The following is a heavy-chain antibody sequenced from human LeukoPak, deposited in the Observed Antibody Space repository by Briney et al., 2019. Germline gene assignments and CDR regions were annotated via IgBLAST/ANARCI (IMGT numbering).Heavy chain of an antibody. J-gene: IGHJ4*02. CDR3: ARLGARIDY. V-gene: IGHV4-59*08. Sequence: SETLSLTCTVSGGSISSYYWSWIRQPPGKGLEWIGYIYYGGSTNYNPSLKSRVTISVDTSKNQFSLKLSSVTAADTAVYYCARLGARIDYWGQGTLVTVSS. CDR2: IYYGGST. CDR1: GGSISSYY.